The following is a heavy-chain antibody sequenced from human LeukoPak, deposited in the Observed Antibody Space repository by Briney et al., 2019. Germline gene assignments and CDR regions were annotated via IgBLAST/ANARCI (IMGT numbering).Heavy chain of an antibody. D-gene: IGHD1-7*01. CDR1: AGSISSSSYY. Sequence: SETLSLTCTVSAGSISSSSYYWGWLRQPPGKGLEWLGSIYYSGSTYYNPSIKSRVTISVDTSKNQFSLKLSSVTAADTAVYYCARDSLSWNYGAFDIWGQGTMVTVSS. CDR3: ARDSLSWNYGAFDI. V-gene: IGHV4-39*07. J-gene: IGHJ3*02. CDR2: IYYSGST.